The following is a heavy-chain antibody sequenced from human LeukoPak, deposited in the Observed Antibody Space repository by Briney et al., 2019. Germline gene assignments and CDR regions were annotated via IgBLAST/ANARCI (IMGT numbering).Heavy chain of an antibody. D-gene: IGHD2/OR15-2a*01. Sequence: GGSLRLSCAASGFTVSSTYMSWVRQAPGKGLEWVSFIYSGGTTYYADSVKGRFTISRDNSKNTLYLQMNSLRAEDTAVYYCARGAPPLLFFDYWGQGTLVTVPS. CDR3: ARGAPPLLFFDY. J-gene: IGHJ4*02. CDR2: IYSGGTT. CDR1: GFTVSSTY. V-gene: IGHV3-53*01.